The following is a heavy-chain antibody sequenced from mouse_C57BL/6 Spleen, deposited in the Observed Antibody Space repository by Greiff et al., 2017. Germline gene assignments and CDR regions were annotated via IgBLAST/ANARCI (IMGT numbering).Heavy chain of an antibody. D-gene: IGHD1-1*01. CDR3: ARGGDGRGYFDV. Sequence: QVQLQQPGAELVKPGASVKLSCKASGYTFTSYWMHWVKQRPGQGLEWIGMIHPNSGSTNYNEKFKSKATLTVDKSSSTAYMQLSSLTSEDSAVYYCARGGDGRGYFDVWGTGTTVTVSS. CDR2: IHPNSGST. CDR1: GYTFTSYW. J-gene: IGHJ1*03. V-gene: IGHV1-64*01.